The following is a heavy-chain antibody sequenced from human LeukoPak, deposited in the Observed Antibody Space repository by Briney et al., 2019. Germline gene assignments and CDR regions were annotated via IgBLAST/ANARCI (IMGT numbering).Heavy chain of an antibody. CDR1: GYTFTSYD. V-gene: IGHV1-8*01. J-gene: IGHJ4*02. D-gene: IGHD3-10*01. CDR3: ARFITMVRGVIGYFDY. CDR2: MNPNSGNT. Sequence: ASVKVSCKASGYTFTSYDINWVRQATGQGLEWMGWMNPNSGNTGYAQKLQGRVTMTTDTSTSTAYMELRSLRSDDTAVYYCARFITMVRGVIGYFDYWGQGTLVTVSS.